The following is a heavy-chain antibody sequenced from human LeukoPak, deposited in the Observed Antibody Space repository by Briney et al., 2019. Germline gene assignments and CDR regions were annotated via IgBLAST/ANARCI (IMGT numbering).Heavy chain of an antibody. J-gene: IGHJ4*02. CDR2: IYPGDSDT. D-gene: IGHD6-6*01. CDR1: GYSFTSYW. CDR3: ARHEQLVGFDY. Sequence: GESLQISCQGSGYSFTSYWIGWVRQMPGKGLEWTGIIYPGDSDTRYSPSFQGQVTISADKSISTAYLQWSSLKASDTATYYCARHEQLVGFDYWGQGTLVTVSS. V-gene: IGHV5-51*01.